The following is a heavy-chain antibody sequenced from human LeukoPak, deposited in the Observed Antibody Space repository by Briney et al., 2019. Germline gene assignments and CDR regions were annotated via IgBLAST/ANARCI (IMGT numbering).Heavy chain of an antibody. J-gene: IGHJ4*02. CDR1: GGSIDIYY. CDR3: AGGPLNEEIDY. D-gene: IGHD1-1*01. CDR2: IYCSGST. V-gene: IGHV4-59*01. Sequence: PSETLSLTCTVSGGSIDIYYWSWIRQPPGKGLEWIGYIYCSGSTNYNPSLKSRVTISVDTSKNQFSLKLSSVTAADTAVYYCAGGPLNEEIDYWGQGTLVTVSS.